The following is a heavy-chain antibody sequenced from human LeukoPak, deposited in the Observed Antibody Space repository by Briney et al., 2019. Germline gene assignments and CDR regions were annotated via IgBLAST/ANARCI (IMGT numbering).Heavy chain of an antibody. CDR3: AKSRSVIQLWLGFDY. D-gene: IGHD5-18*01. V-gene: IGHV3-30*18. CDR1: GFAFSSYG. Sequence: GGSLRLSCAASGFAFSSYGMHWVRQAPGKGLEWVAVISYDGSNKYYADSVKGRFTISRDNSKNTLYLQMNSLRAEDTAVYYCAKSRSVIQLWLGFDYWGQGTLVTVSS. J-gene: IGHJ4*02. CDR2: ISYDGSNK.